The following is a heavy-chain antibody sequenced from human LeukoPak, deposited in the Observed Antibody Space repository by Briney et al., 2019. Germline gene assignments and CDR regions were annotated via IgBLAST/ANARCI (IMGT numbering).Heavy chain of an antibody. Sequence: GSLRLSCAASGFTFSSYGMHWVRQAPGKGLEWVAVISNDGSDKYYGDSVKGRFTISRDNSKNTLYLQMNSLRAEDTAVYYCAKDSSSWSYYYYYYGMDVWGQGTTVTVSS. D-gene: IGHD6-13*01. J-gene: IGHJ6*02. CDR1: GFTFSSYG. CDR2: ISNDGSDK. CDR3: AKDSSSWSYYYYYYGMDV. V-gene: IGHV3-30*18.